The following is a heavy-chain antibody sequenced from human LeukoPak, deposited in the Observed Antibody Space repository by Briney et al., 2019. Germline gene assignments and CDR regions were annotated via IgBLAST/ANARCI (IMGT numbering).Heavy chain of an antibody. CDR2: ISGSGGST. J-gene: IGHJ5*02. V-gene: IGHV3-23*01. D-gene: IGHD6-13*01. CDR1: GFTSSSYA. CDR3: AREGAAAAPGFDP. Sequence: PGGSLRLSCAASGFTSSSYAMIWVRQAPGKGLEWVSAISGSGGSTYYADSVKGRFTISRDNAKNSLYLQMNSLRAEDTAVYYCAREGAAAAPGFDPWGQGTLVTVSS.